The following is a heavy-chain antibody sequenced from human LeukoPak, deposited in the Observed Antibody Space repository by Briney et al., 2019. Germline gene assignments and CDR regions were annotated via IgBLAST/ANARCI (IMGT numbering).Heavy chain of an antibody. CDR2: INHSGST. CDR3: ARPRLSKYSTAAGTRYYYGMDV. D-gene: IGHD6-13*01. V-gene: IGHV4-34*01. J-gene: IGHJ6*02. Sequence: PSETLSLTCAVYGGSFSGYYWSWIRQPPGKGLEWIGEINHSGSTNYNPSLKSRVTRSVDTSKNQFSLKLSSVTAADTAVYYCARPRLSKYSTAAGTRYYYGMDVWGQGTTVTVSS. CDR1: GGSFSGYY.